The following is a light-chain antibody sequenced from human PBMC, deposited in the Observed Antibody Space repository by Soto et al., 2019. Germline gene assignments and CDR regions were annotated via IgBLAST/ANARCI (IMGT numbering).Light chain of an antibody. CDR1: SSDVGVYNY. J-gene: IGLJ1*01. CDR2: DVS. Sequence: QSVLTQPASVSGSPGQSITISCTGTSSDVGVYNYVSWYQRHPGKAPKVMIYDVSNRPSGVSNRFSGSKSGNTASLTISGLQAEDEADFYWRSNTSNNTLGLFFGTGTRSPS. CDR3: RSNTSNNTLGLF. V-gene: IGLV2-14*03.